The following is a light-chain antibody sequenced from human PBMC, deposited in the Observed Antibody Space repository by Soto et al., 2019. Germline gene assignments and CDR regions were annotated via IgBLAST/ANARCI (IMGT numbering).Light chain of an antibody. Sequence: DIQMTQSPASLSASVGDRVTITCRAGQNIDSYLNWYQQKPGRAPKLLIYGASTLVSGVPSRFSGTGSGTDFTLTISSLQPEDFATYHCQQSHSTPTFGQGTTVEFK. CDR1: QNIDSY. CDR2: GAS. J-gene: IGKJ1*01. V-gene: IGKV1-39*01. CDR3: QQSHSTPT.